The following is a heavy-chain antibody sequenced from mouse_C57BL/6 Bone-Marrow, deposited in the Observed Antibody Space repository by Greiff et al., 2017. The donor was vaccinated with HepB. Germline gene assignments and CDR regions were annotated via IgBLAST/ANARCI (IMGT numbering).Heavy chain of an antibody. J-gene: IGHJ3*01. CDR2: ISDGGSYT. CDR3: ARDVYLIGGAY. D-gene: IGHD1-1*01. Sequence: EVKLVESGGGLVKPGGSLKLSCAASGFTFSSYAMSWVRQTPEKRLEWVATISDGGSYTYYPDNVKGRFTISRDNAKNNLYLQMSHLKSEDTAMYYCARDVYLIGGAYWGQGTLVTVSA. V-gene: IGHV5-4*01. CDR1: GFTFSSYA.